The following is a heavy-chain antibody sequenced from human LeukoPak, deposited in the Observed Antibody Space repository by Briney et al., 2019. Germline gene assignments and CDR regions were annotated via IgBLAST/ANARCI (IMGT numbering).Heavy chain of an antibody. CDR2: ISTSSSYI. D-gene: IGHD1-14*01. V-gene: IGHV3-21*01. Sequence: GGSLRLSCAASGFTFSSYSMNWVRQAPGQGLEWVSTISTSSSYIYYEDSLKGRFTISRDTAKNSLYLQMSSLRAEDTAVYYCTRDEPIGVFDIWGQGTMVSVSS. CDR3: TRDEPIGVFDI. J-gene: IGHJ3*02. CDR1: GFTFSSYS.